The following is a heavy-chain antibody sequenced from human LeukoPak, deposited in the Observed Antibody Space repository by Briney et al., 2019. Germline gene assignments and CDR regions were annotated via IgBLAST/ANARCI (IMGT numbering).Heavy chain of an antibody. V-gene: IGHV4-4*02. CDR1: GSSISSSTW. CDR3: ARMSANYFDY. D-gene: IGHD3-3*01. J-gene: IGHJ4*02. CDR2: IYYTGST. Sequence: SETLSLTCAVSGSSISSSTWWTWVRQPPGKGLEWIGYIYYTGSTNYNPSLKSRVTISVDTSKNQFSLKLSSVTAADTAVYYCARMSANYFDYWGQGTLVTVSS.